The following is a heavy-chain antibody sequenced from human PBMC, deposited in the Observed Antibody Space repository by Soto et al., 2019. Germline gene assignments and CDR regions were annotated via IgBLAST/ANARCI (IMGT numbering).Heavy chain of an antibody. CDR2: IKSDGSST. CDR3: ARDLMISSSWYDAFDI. D-gene: IGHD6-13*01. V-gene: IGHV3-74*01. CDR1: GFTFSSYL. Sequence: QLVESGGGSVQPGGSLRLSCEASGFTFSSYLMHWVRQAPGKGLVWVSRIKSDGSSTGYADSVKGRFTISRDNAKNTLYLQMNSLRAEDTAVYYCARDLMISSSWYDAFDIWGQGTMVTVSS. J-gene: IGHJ3*02.